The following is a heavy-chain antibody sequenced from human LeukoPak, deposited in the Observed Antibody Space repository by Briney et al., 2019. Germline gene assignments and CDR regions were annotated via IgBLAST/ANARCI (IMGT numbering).Heavy chain of an antibody. D-gene: IGHD3-22*01. V-gene: IGHV3-33*08. CDR1: GFTFSNYW. CDR2: IWYDGSNK. Sequence: PGGSLRLSCAASGFTFSNYWMHWVRQAPGKGLEWVAVIWYDGSNKYYADSVKGRFTISRDNSKNTLYLQMNSLRAEDTAVYYCARDSSGYYPLEYFQHWGQGTLVTVSS. CDR3: ARDSSGYYPLEYFQH. J-gene: IGHJ1*01.